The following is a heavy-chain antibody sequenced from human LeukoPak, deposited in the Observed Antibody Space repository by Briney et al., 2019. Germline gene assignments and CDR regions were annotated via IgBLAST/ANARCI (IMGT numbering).Heavy chain of an antibody. Sequence: PGGSLRLSYAASGFTVSSNYITWVRQAPGKGLDWVSVIYSGDSTYYADSVKGRFTISRDNSKNTVYLQMNSLRAEDTAVYYCARDRIAAAGDYWGQGTLVTVSS. J-gene: IGHJ4*02. V-gene: IGHV3-66*01. CDR2: IYSGDST. D-gene: IGHD6-13*01. CDR1: GFTVSSNY. CDR3: ARDRIAAAGDY.